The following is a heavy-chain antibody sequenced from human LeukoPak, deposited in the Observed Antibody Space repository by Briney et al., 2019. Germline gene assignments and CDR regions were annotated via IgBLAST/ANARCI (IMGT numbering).Heavy chain of an antibody. V-gene: IGHV4-34*01. J-gene: IGHJ5*02. D-gene: IGHD6-13*01. Sequence: SETLSLTCAVYGGSFSGYYWSWIRQPPGKGLEWIGEINHSGSTNYNPSLKSRVTISVDTSKNQFSLKLSSVTAADTAVYYCARQARGAAAGIENNNWFDPWGQGTLVTVSS. CDR3: ARQARGAAAGIENNNWFDP. CDR2: INHSGST. CDR1: GGSFSGYY.